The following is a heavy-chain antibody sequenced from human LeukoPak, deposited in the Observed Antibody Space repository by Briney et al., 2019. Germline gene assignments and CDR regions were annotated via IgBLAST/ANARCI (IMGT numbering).Heavy chain of an antibody. V-gene: IGHV4-59*08. CDR1: GGSISSYY. CDR2: IYYSGST. J-gene: IGHJ2*01. CDR3: ARHDYGDSSWYFDI. D-gene: IGHD4-17*01. Sequence: SETLSLTCTVSGGSISSYYWSWIRQPPGQGLAWIGYIYYSGSTNYNPSLKSRVTISVDTSKNQFSLKLSSVTAADTAVYYCARHDYGDSSWYFDIWGRGTLVTVSS.